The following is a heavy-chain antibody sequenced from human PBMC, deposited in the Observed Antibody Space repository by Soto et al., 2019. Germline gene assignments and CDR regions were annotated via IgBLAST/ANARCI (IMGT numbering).Heavy chain of an antibody. D-gene: IGHD3-10*01. J-gene: IGHJ6*02. CDR2: IDRDDDK. Sequence: XGPTLVNPTQTLTLTCSFSGFSLSTSGMSVSWIRQPPGKALERLALIDRDDDKYYSTSLKTRLTISKDTSKNQVVLTLTNMDPVDTATYYCARRLSFGDIDYGMDVWGQGTTVTVSS. CDR1: GFSLSTSGMS. V-gene: IGHV2-70*01. CDR3: ARRLSFGDIDYGMDV.